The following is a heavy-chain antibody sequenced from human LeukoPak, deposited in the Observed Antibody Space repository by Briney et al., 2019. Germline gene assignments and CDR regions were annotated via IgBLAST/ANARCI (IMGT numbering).Heavy chain of an antibody. CDR3: ASNYGGYRWSLY. V-gene: IGHV3-48*01. CDR2: ISSISGSSSTI. Sequence: GGSLRLSCAASGFTFRSHSMNWVRQAPGKGLEWVSYISSISGSSSTIYYADSVKGRFTISRDNAKNSLYLQMNSLRAEDTAVYYCASNYGGYRWSLYWGQGTLVTVSS. D-gene: IGHD4-17*01. J-gene: IGHJ4*02. CDR1: GFTFRSHS.